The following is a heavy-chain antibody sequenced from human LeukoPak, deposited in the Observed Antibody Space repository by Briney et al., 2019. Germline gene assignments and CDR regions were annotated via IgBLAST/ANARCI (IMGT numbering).Heavy chain of an antibody. CDR2: IRYDGSNK. V-gene: IGHV3-30*02. D-gene: IGHD3-22*01. CDR1: GFTFSSYW. Sequence: GGSLRLSCAASGFTFSSYWMSWVRQAPGKGLEWVAFIRYDGSNKYYADSVKGRFTISRDNSKNTLYLQMNSLRAEDPAVYYCAKDYYDSSGYSDYFDYWGQGTLVTVSS. CDR3: AKDYYDSSGYSDYFDY. J-gene: IGHJ4*02.